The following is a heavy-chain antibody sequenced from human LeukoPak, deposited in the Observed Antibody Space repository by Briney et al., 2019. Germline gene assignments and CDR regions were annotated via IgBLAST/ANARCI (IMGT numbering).Heavy chain of an antibody. CDR3: ARDPAYCGGDCYSVYQDAFDI. Sequence: GGSLRLSCAASGFSFGSYSMNWVRQAPGKGLEWLSYIWDSSRITYQADSVKGRFTISRDNAKSSLYLQMNSLRDEDTAVYYCARDPAYCGGDCYSVYQDAFDIWGQGTRVTVSS. D-gene: IGHD2-21*02. V-gene: IGHV3-48*02. CDR2: IWDSSRIT. CDR1: GFSFGSYS. J-gene: IGHJ3*02.